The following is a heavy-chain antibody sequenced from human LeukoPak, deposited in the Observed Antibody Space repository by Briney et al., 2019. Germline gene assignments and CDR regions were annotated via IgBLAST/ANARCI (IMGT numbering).Heavy chain of an antibody. J-gene: IGHJ4*02. CDR3: ARSQRVGTTFDF. Sequence: GGSLRLSCAASGFTFSSYAMSWVRQAPGKGLEWVSALNGGGTVTFYADSVKGRFTISRDNSKKTLYLQMNSLRLEDTALYSCARSQRVGTTFDFWGQRTLVTVSS. CDR2: LNGGGTVT. CDR1: GFTFSSYA. D-gene: IGHD1-26*01. V-gene: IGHV3-23*01.